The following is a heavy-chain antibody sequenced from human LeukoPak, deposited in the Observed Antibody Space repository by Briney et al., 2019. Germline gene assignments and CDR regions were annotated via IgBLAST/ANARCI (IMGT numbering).Heavy chain of an antibody. J-gene: IGHJ4*02. Sequence: SVKVSCRASGGTFSSYAISWVRQAPGQGLEWMGGIIPIFGTANYAQKFQGRVTITTDESTSTAYMELSSLRSEDTAVYYCARVRVSSSGPNDAFDIWGQGTLVTVSS. D-gene: IGHD3-22*01. CDR3: ARVRVSSSGPNDAFDI. CDR1: GGTFSSYA. CDR2: IIPIFGTA. V-gene: IGHV1-69*05.